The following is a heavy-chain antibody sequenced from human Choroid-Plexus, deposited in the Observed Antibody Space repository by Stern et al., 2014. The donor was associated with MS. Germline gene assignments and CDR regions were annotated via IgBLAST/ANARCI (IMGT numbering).Heavy chain of an antibody. D-gene: IGHD3-9*01. J-gene: IGHJ4*02. CDR1: GFIFSRFG. V-gene: IGHV3-30*03. CDR3: ARDRHWLTYYFDY. CDR2: ISYDGTTK. Sequence: VQLVESGGGVVQPGRPLRLSCIGSGFIFSRFGMHWVRQAPGKGLEWVAFISYDGTTKDYAVSVKGRFTISRENSNNPLRMQMSSLRPEDTAVYYCARDRHWLTYYFDYWGQGSLVTVSS.